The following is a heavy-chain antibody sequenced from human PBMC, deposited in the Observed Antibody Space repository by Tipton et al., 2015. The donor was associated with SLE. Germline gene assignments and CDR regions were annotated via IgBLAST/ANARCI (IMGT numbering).Heavy chain of an antibody. CDR3: ARDTDYGGNYFDH. V-gene: IGHV4-30-2*01. CDR1: GGSISSGGYS. J-gene: IGHJ4*02. CDR2: IYHSGST. D-gene: IGHD4-23*01. Sequence: TLSLTCAVSGGSISSGGYSWSWIRQPPGKGLEWIGYIYHSGSTYYNPSLKSRVTMSVDRSKNQFSLKLSSVTAADTAVYYCARDTDYGGNYFDHWGQGTLVTVSS.